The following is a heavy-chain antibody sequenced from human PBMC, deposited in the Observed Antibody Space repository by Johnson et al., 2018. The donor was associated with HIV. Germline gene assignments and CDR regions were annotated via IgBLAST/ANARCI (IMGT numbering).Heavy chain of an antibody. V-gene: IGHV3-66*03. CDR3: ATEGALTGTDAFDI. CDR1: GFSVSGNY. D-gene: IGHD7-27*01. J-gene: IGHJ3*02. CDR2: IYSGGST. Sequence: VQLVESGGGLIQPGGSLRVSCAASGFSVSGNYMSWVRQAPGKGLEWVSSIYSGGSTYYADSVKGRFTISRDNSKNTLYLQLNSLRAEDTAVYYCATEGALTGTDAFDIWGQGTMVTVSS.